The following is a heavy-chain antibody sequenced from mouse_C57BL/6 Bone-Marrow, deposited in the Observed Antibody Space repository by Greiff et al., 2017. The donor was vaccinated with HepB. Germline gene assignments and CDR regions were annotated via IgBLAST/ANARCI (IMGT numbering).Heavy chain of an antibody. CDR2: IRLKSDNYAT. CDR3: TGTCTTVVGEYYFDY. V-gene: IGHV6-3*01. Sequence: EVKLEESGGGLVQPGGSMKLSCVASGFTFSNYWMNWVRQSPEKWLEWVAQIRLKSDNYATHYAESVKGRFTISRDDSKSSVYLQMNNLRAEDTGIYYCTGTCTTVVGEYYFDYWGQGTTLTVSS. D-gene: IGHD1-1*01. CDR1: GFTFSNYW. J-gene: IGHJ2*01.